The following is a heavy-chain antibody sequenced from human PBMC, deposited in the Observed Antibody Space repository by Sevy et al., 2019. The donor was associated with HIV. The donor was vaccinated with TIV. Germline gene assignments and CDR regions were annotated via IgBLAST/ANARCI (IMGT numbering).Heavy chain of an antibody. CDR3: ARWGERGYSGYEYFDY. D-gene: IGHD5-12*01. Sequence: GGSLRLSCAASEFMFSRYWMSWVRQAPGKGLEWVANIKEDGSEKYYVDSVKGRFTISRDNAKNSLYLQMNSLRAEDTAVYYCARWGERGYSGYEYFDYWGQGTLVTVSS. V-gene: IGHV3-7*01. J-gene: IGHJ4*02. CDR2: IKEDGSEK. CDR1: EFMFSRYW.